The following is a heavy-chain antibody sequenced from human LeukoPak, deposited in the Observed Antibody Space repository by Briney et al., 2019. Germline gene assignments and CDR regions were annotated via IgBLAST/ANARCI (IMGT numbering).Heavy chain of an antibody. CDR3: TTLMYYFDTGGKLNYFDF. Sequence: GGSLRLSCAASGFTFSNAWMSWVRQVPGKGLEWVGRIRSKTDGGTTDYAAPVKGRFTISRDDSKNTLYLQMNSLKAEDTAVYYCTTLMYYFDTGGKLNYFDFWGQGSLVTVSS. CDR2: IRSKTDGGTT. D-gene: IGHD3-22*01. J-gene: IGHJ4*02. CDR1: GFTFSNAW. V-gene: IGHV3-15*01.